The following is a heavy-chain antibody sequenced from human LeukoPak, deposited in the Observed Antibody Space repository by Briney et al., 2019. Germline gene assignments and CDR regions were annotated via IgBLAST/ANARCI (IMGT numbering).Heavy chain of an antibody. J-gene: IGHJ4*02. Sequence: GGSLRLSCAASGFSFSSYYMTWVRQAPGKGLEWVANIRQDGSEENYADSVKGRFTISRDNSKNTLYLQMNSLRAEDTAVYYCAKGDMGDYWGQGTLVTVSS. CDR3: AKGDMGDY. D-gene: IGHD3-16*01. V-gene: IGHV3-7*01. CDR2: IRQDGSEE. CDR1: GFSFSSYY.